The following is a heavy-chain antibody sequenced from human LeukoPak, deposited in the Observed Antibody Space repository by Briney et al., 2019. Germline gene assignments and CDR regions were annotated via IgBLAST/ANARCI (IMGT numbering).Heavy chain of an antibody. CDR1: GFTFSSYG. CDR3: AKVAPNFDY. CDR2: ISYDGSNK. Sequence: GRSLRLSCAASGFTFSSYGMHWVRQAPGKGLEWVAVISYDGSNKYYADSVKGRFTISRDNSKNTLYLQMNSLRAEDTAVYYCAKVAPNFDYWGQGTLVTVSS. J-gene: IGHJ4*02. V-gene: IGHV3-30*18.